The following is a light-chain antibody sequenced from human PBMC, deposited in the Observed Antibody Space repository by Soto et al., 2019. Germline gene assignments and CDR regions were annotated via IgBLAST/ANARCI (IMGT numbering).Light chain of an antibody. V-gene: IGLV2-8*01. CDR1: SSGVGAYIF. Sequence: QSVLTQPPSASGSPGQSVTISCTGTSSGVGAYIFVSWYQQHPGKAPKLMVYDVNRRPPGVPDRFFGSKSGNTASLTVSGLQAEDEADYYCVSFAGGTYVFGTGTKVTGL. J-gene: IGLJ1*01. CDR3: VSFAGGTYV. CDR2: DVN.